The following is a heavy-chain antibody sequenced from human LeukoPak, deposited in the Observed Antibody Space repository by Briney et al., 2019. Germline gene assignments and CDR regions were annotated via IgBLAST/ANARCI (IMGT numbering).Heavy chain of an antibody. CDR3: ARASKLGIDRCDY. CDR1: GGTFSSYA. J-gene: IGHJ4*02. CDR2: IIPIFGTA. Sequence: ASVKVSCKASGGTFSSYAISWVRQAPGQGLEWMGGIIPIFGTANCAQKFQGRVTITADESTSTAYMGLSSLRSEDTAVYYCARASKLGIDRCDYWGQGTLVTVSS. D-gene: IGHD7-27*01. V-gene: IGHV1-69*13.